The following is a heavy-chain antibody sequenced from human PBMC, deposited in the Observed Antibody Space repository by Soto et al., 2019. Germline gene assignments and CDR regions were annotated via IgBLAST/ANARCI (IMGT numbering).Heavy chain of an antibody. CDR3: AREEYSSGWRHNWFDP. CDR1: GGSISSYY. CDR2: IYYSGST. Sequence: PSETLSLTCTVSGGSISSYYWSWIRQPPGKGLEWIGYIYYSGSTNYNPSLKSRVTISVDTPKNQFSLKLSSVTAADTAVYYCAREEYSSGWRHNWFDPWGQGTLVT. J-gene: IGHJ5*02. V-gene: IGHV4-59*01. D-gene: IGHD6-19*01.